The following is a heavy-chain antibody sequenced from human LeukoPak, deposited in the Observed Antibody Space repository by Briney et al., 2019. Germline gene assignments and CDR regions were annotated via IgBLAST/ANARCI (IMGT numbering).Heavy chain of an antibody. Sequence: GGSLRLSCVASGFTFSFYWMGWVRQAPGKGLEWVANIKQDGSEKYYVDSARGRFAISRDNAKNSLYLQMNSLRAEDTAVYYCARDEHQYYSESSGRFDYWGQGTLVTVSS. CDR3: ARDEHQYYSESSGRFDY. CDR2: IKQDGSEK. J-gene: IGHJ4*02. V-gene: IGHV3-7*04. D-gene: IGHD3-22*01. CDR1: GFTFSFYW.